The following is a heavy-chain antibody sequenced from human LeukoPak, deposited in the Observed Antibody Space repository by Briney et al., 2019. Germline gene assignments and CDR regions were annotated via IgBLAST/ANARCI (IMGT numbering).Heavy chain of an antibody. CDR1: GGSISSGGYY. J-gene: IGHJ6*02. D-gene: IGHD5-24*01. CDR2: IYYSGST. Sequence: SETLSLTCTVSGGSISSGGYYWSWIRQHPGKGLEWIGYIYYSGSTYYNPSLKSRVTISVDTSKNQFSLKLSSVTAADTAVYYCARIEMATSGYYYGMDVWGQGTTVTVSS. V-gene: IGHV4-31*03. CDR3: ARIEMATSGYYYGMDV.